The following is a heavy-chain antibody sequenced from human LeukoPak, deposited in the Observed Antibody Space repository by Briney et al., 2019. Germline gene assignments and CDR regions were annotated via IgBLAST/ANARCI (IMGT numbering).Heavy chain of an antibody. CDR1: GFTFSKAW. CDR2: ISGSGGST. J-gene: IGHJ5*02. V-gene: IGHV3-23*01. Sequence: GGSLRLSCAASGFTFSKAWMSWVRQAPGKGLEWVSAISGSGGSTYYADSVKGRFTISRDNSKNTLYLQMNSLRAEDTAVYYCAKFISVAAAAPWGQGTLVTVSS. CDR3: AKFISVAAAAP. D-gene: IGHD6-13*01.